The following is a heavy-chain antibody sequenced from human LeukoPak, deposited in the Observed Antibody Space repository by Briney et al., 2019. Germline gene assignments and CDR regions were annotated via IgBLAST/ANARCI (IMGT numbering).Heavy chain of an antibody. J-gene: IGHJ4*02. CDR2: INHSGST. V-gene: IGHV4-34*01. CDR1: GGSFSGYY. D-gene: IGHD3-10*01. Sequence: SETLSLTCAVYGGSFSGYYWSWIRQPPGKGLEWIGEINHSGSTNYNPSLKSRVTISVDTSKNQFSLKLSSVTAADTAVYYCERRKTESITMVRGVITWYYFDYWGQGTLVTVSS. CDR3: ERRKTESITMVRGVITWYYFDY.